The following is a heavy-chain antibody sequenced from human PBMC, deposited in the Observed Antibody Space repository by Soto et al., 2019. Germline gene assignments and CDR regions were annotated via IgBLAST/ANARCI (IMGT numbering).Heavy chain of an antibody. CDR1: GYTFTSYD. Sequence: QVQLVQSGAEVKKPGASVKVSCKASGYTFTSYDINWVRQATGQGLEWMGWMNPNSGNTGYAQKFQGRVTMTRNTSISTAYMELSSLRSEDTAVYYCAGVGGYCSGGSCYYYGMDVWGQGTTVTVSS. J-gene: IGHJ6*02. V-gene: IGHV1-8*01. D-gene: IGHD2-15*01. CDR3: AGVGGYCSGGSCYYYGMDV. CDR2: MNPNSGNT.